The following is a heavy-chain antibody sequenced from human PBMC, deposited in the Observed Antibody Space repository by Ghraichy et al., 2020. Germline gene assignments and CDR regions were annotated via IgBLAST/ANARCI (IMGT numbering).Heavy chain of an antibody. J-gene: IGHJ5*02. CDR1: GYSFTSYW. CDR2: IYPGDSDT. V-gene: IGHV5-51*01. D-gene: IGHD4-17*01. Sequence: GESLNISCKGSGYSFTSYWIGWVRQMPGKGLEWMGIIYPGDSDTRYSPSFQGQVTISADKSISTAYLQWSSLKASDTAMYYCARHSDYGDYDSFVPFDPWGQGTLVTVSS. CDR3: ARHSDYGDYDSFVPFDP.